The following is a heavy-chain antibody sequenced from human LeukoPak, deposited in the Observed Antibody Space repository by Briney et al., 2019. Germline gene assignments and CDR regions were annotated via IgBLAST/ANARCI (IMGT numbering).Heavy chain of an antibody. V-gene: IGHV3-23*01. CDR3: AREIARSRTGGGAFDI. J-gene: IGHJ3*02. CDR2: ITYNGDDR. Sequence: PGGSLRLSCAASGFTFSSYAMSWVRQAPGKGLEWVAGITYNGDDRNYADSVKGRFTISRDNSKSTLDLQMNSLRAEDTALYYCAREIARSRTGGGAFDIWGQGTMVTVSS. D-gene: IGHD1-1*01. CDR1: GFTFSSYA.